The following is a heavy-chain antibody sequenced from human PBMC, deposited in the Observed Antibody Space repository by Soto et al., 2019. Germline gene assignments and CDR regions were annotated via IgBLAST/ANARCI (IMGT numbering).Heavy chain of an antibody. D-gene: IGHD3-9*01. J-gene: IGHJ4*02. Sequence: EVQLVESGGGLVKPGGSLRLSCAASGFTFSSYSMNWVRQAPGKGLEWVSSISSSSSYIYYADSVKGRFTISRDNAKNSLYLQMNSLRAEDTAVYYCARDFETDNRWGPRYWGQGTLVTVSS. V-gene: IGHV3-21*01. CDR3: ARDFETDNRWGPRY. CDR1: GFTFSSYS. CDR2: ISSSSSYI.